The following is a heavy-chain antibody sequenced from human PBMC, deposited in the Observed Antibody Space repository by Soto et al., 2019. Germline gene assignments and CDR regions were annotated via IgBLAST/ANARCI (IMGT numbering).Heavy chain of an antibody. J-gene: IGHJ5*02. CDR1: GFTFSSYA. CDR3: ARDKSQITWFDP. D-gene: IGHD1-20*01. Sequence: GGSLRLSCAASGFTFSSYAMHWVRQAPGKGLEWVAVISYDGSNKYYADSVKGRFTISRDNSKNTLYLQMNSLRAEDTAVYYCARDKSQITWFDPWGQGTRVTVSS. CDR2: ISYDGSNK. V-gene: IGHV3-30-3*01.